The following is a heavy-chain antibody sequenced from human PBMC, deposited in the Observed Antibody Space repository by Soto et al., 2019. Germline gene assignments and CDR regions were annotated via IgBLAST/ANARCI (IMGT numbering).Heavy chain of an antibody. V-gene: IGHV4-31*03. D-gene: IGHD2-15*01. Sequence: QVQLQESGPGLVKTSQTLSLTCTVSGGAISSGGYYWSWIRQHPGKGLEWIGYIYYSGSTFYNPSLKSRVSISVDTSKNQFALKLSSVPAADTAVYYCARVEESVVAATHWGQGTLVTVSS. J-gene: IGHJ4*02. CDR3: ARVEESVVAATH. CDR2: IYYSGST. CDR1: GGAISSGGYY.